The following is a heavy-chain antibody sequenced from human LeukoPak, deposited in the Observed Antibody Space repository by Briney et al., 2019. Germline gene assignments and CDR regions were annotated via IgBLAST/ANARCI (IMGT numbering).Heavy chain of an antibody. Sequence: GGSLRLSCAASGFTFSSYGMHWVRQAPGKGLEWVAFIRYDGSNKYYADSVKGRFTISRDSSKSTLYLQMNSLRAEDTAVYYCAKAFTYYDFWSGYDYWGQGTLVTVSS. CDR2: IRYDGSNK. CDR1: GFTFSSYG. CDR3: AKAFTYYDFWSGYDY. J-gene: IGHJ4*02. D-gene: IGHD3-3*01. V-gene: IGHV3-30*02.